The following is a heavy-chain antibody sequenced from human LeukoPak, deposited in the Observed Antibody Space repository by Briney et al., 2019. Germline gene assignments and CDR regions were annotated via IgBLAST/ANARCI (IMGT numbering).Heavy chain of an antibody. CDR1: GGSISSISYY. CDR2: IYYSGST. V-gene: IGHV4-39*01. CDR3: ARHVDHYDSSGRRIFDI. Sequence: PSETLSLTCTVSGGSISSISYYWGWIRQPPGKGLEWIGSIYYSGSTYYNPSLKSRVTISVDTSKNQFSLNLSSVTAADTAVYYCARHVDHYDSSGRRIFDIWGQGTMVTVAS. D-gene: IGHD3-22*01. J-gene: IGHJ3*02.